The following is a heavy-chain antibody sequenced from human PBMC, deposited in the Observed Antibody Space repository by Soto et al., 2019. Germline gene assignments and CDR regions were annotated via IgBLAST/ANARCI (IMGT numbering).Heavy chain of an antibody. CDR1: GGSFSGYY. D-gene: IGHD3-10*01. Sequence: SETLSLTCAVYGGSFSGYYWSWIRQPPGKGLEWIGEINHSGSTNYNPSLKSRVTISVDTSKNQFSLKLSSVTAADTAVYYCARGGMTMVRGVIGRGFDPWGQGTLVTVSS. CDR3: ARGGMTMVRGVIGRGFDP. V-gene: IGHV4-34*01. J-gene: IGHJ5*02. CDR2: INHSGST.